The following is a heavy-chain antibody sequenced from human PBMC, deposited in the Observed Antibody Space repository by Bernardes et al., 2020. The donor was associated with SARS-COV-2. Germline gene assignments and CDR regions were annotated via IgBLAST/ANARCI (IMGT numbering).Heavy chain of an antibody. CDR1: GFSLSTSGMC. V-gene: IGHV2-70*11. CDR3: ARDMVIILGDYYYGMDV. CDR2: IDWDDDK. Sequence: SGPTLVKPTQTLTLTCTFSGFSLSTSGMCVSWIRQPPGKALAWLARIDWDDDKYYSTSLKTRLTISKDTSKNQVVLTMTNMDPVDTATYYCARDMVIILGDYYYGMDVWGQGTTVTVSS. J-gene: IGHJ6*02. D-gene: IGHD3-3*01.